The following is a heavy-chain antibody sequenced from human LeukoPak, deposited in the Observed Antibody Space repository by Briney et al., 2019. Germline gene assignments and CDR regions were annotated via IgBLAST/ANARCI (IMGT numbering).Heavy chain of an antibody. CDR1: GFTFSDYY. Sequence: GGSLRLSCAASGFTFSDYYMTWIRQTPGKGLEWVSYISSSGNTIYYADSVKGRFTISRANAKNSLYLQMNSLRAEDTAVYYCARDKDYYGSGSYLFWGQGTLVTVSS. V-gene: IGHV3-11*04. CDR3: ARDKDYYGSGSYLF. CDR2: ISSSGNTI. D-gene: IGHD3-10*01. J-gene: IGHJ4*02.